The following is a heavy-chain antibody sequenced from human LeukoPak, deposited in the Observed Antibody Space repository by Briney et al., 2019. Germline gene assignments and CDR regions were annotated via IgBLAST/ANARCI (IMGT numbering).Heavy chain of an antibody. CDR3: ARDAQLWGVMYNWFDP. V-gene: IGHV3-48*02. D-gene: IGHD5-18*01. Sequence: GGSLRLSCAASGFTFSSYSMNWVRQAPGKGLEWVSYISSSSSTIYYADSVKGRFTISRDNAKNSLYLQMNSLRDEDTAVYYCARDAQLWGVMYNWFDPWGQETLVTVSS. J-gene: IGHJ5*02. CDR1: GFTFSSYS. CDR2: ISSSSSTI.